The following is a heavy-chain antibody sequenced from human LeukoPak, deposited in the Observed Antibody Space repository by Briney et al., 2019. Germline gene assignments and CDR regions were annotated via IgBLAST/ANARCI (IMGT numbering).Heavy chain of an antibody. CDR1: GGSISSSSYY. Sequence: SETLSLTCTVSGGSISSSSYYWGWIRQPRGKGLEWLGSIYYSGSTYYNPSLKSRVTISVDTSKNQLSLKLSSVTAADTAVYYCARRYCSGGSCYGVYWGQGTLVTVSS. D-gene: IGHD2-15*01. CDR2: IYYSGST. V-gene: IGHV4-39*01. J-gene: IGHJ4*02. CDR3: ARRYCSGGSCYGVY.